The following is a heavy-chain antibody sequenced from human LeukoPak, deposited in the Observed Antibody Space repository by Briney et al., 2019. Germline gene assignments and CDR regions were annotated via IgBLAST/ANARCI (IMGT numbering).Heavy chain of an antibody. CDR1: GYTFTGYY. J-gene: IGHJ3*02. CDR3: ARHSSSWYGTVFDI. CDR2: INPNSGGT. Sequence: ASVKVSCKASGYTFTGYYMHWVRQAPGQGLEWMGWINPNSGGTNYAQKFQGRVTMTRDTSISTAYMELRSLRSDDTAVYYCARHSSSWYGTVFDIWGQGTMVTVSS. D-gene: IGHD6-13*01. V-gene: IGHV1-2*02.